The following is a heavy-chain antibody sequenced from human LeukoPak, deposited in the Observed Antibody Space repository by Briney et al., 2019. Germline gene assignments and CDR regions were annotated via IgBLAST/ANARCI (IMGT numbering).Heavy chain of an antibody. CDR1: GFTFSSSA. CDR2: ISNNGGYT. D-gene: IGHD3-10*01. CDR3: AKDKYGSGSPGALDY. V-gene: IGHV3-23*01. J-gene: IGHJ4*02. Sequence: GGSLRLSCAASGFTFSSSAMSWVRQAPGKGLEWVSAISNNGGYTYYADSVQGRFTISRDNSKNTLYLQMNSLRVEDTAVYYCAKDKYGSGSPGALDYWGQGTLVTVSS.